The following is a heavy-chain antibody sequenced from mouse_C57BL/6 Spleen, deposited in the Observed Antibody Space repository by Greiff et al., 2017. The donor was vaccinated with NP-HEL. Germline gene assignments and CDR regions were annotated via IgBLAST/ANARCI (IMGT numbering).Heavy chain of an antibody. CDR3: TGILLTGKEGFAN. CDR2: IDPEDGDT. CDR1: GFNIKDYY. D-gene: IGHD1-1*01. V-gene: IGHV14-1*01. Sequence: EVQLQQSGAELVRPGASVKLSCTASGFNIKDYYMHWVKQRPEQGLEWIGRIDPEDGDTEYAPKFQGRATMTADTSSNTAYLQLSSLTSEDTDVYYCTGILLTGKEGFANWGQGTRVTVSA. J-gene: IGHJ3*01.